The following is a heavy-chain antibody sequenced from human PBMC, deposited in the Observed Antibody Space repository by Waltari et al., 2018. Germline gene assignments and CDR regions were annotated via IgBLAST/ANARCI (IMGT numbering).Heavy chain of an antibody. CDR2: ISSSGSTI. J-gene: IGHJ6*02. D-gene: IGHD6-13*01. CDR1: GFTFSSYE. CDR3: ARDFGQQLDQYYYYGMDV. Sequence: EVQLVESGGGLVQPGGSLRLSCAASGFTFSSYEMNWVRQAHGKGLEWVSYISSSGSTIYYADSVKGRFTISRDNAKNSLYLQMNSLRAEDTAVYYCARDFGQQLDQYYYYGMDVWGQGTTVTVSS. V-gene: IGHV3-48*03.